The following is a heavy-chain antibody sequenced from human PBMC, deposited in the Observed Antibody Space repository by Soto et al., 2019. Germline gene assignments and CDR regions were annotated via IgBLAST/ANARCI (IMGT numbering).Heavy chain of an antibody. CDR3: AKDFTAAAGYYYYGMDV. Sequence: PGGSLRLSCAASGFTFSSYGMHWVRQAPGKGLEWVAVISYDGSNKYYADSVKGRFTISRDNSKNTLYLQMNSLRAEDTAVYYCAKDFTAAAGYYYYGMDVWGQGTTVTVSS. CDR2: ISYDGSNK. D-gene: IGHD6-13*01. CDR1: GFTFSSYG. V-gene: IGHV3-30*18. J-gene: IGHJ6*02.